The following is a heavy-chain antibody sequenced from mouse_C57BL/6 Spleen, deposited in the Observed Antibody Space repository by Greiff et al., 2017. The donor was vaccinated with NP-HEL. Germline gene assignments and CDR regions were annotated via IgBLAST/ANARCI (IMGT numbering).Heavy chain of an antibody. D-gene: IGHD2-1*01. CDR1: GFSFTSYA. J-gene: IGHJ4*01. CDR2: IWTGGGT. Sequence: VKLVESGPGLVAPSQCLSITCTVSGFSFTSYAISWVRQPPGKGLEWLGVIWTGGGTNYNSALKSRLSISKDNSKSQVFLKMNSLQTDDTARYYCARRAGLPSYAMDYWGQGTSVTVAS. CDR3: ARRAGLPSYAMDY. V-gene: IGHV2-9-1*01.